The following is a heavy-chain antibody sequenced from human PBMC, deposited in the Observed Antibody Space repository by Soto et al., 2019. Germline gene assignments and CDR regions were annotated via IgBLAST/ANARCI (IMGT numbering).Heavy chain of an antibody. D-gene: IGHD3-22*01. CDR3: ASFYGSSGPIGLGDYYGMDV. J-gene: IGHJ6*02. V-gene: IGHV4-39*01. CDR1: GGSISSSSYY. Sequence: SETLSLTCTVSGGSISSSSYYWGWIRQPPGKGLEWIGSIYYSGSTYYNPSLKSRVTISVDTSKNQFSLKLSSVTAADTAVYYCASFYGSSGPIGLGDYYGMDVWGQGTTVTVSS. CDR2: IYYSGST.